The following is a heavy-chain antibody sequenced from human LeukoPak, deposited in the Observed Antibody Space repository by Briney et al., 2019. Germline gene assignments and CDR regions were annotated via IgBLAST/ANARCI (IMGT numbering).Heavy chain of an antibody. CDR1: GYTFTSHG. J-gene: IGHJ4*02. V-gene: IGHV1-18*01. Sequence: GASVKVSCKASGYTFTSHGINWLRQAPGQGLEWMGWVSGYNGNTDYAQKFQGRVTMTTDRSTSTVYMELRSLRSDDTAVYYCARDRPVMITFGGVIIAAYWGQGTLVSVSS. D-gene: IGHD3-16*02. CDR3: ARDRPVMITFGGVIIAAY. CDR2: VSGYNGNT.